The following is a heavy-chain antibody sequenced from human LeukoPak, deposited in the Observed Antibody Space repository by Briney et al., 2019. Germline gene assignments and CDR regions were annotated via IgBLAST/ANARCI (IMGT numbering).Heavy chain of an antibody. J-gene: IGHJ4*02. CDR1: GYTFTRHD. V-gene: IGHV1-8*03. Sequence: ASVKVSCKASGYTFTRHDINWVRQATGQAPEWMGWINPNSGATGYAQRFQGRVTVTRDTSISTAYMELSSLRSEDTAVYYCARPWGYSSGWSENGFDYWGQGTLVTVSS. D-gene: IGHD6-19*01. CDR2: INPNSGAT. CDR3: ARPWGYSSGWSENGFDY.